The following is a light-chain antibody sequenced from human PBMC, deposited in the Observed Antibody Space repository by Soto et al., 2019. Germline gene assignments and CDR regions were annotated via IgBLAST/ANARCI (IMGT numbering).Light chain of an antibody. J-gene: IGLJ1*01. CDR2: RND. V-gene: IGLV1-47*01. CDR3: AKWDDSLRVYV. Sequence: QSVLPQPPSASGTPGQRVTISCSTTNSRSGSNYVYWYQQLPGAAPKLLIYRNDQRPSGVPDRFSASKSGNSASLAISGLRSEDEADYFCAKWDDSLRVYVFGSGTKLTVL. CDR1: NSRSGSNY.